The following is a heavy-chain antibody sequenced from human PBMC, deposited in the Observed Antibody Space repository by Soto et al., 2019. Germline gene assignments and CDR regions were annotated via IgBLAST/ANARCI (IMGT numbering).Heavy chain of an antibody. CDR2: INHSGST. V-gene: IGHV4-34*01. J-gene: IGHJ4*02. Sequence: QVQLQQWGAGLLKPSETLSLTCAVYGGSFSGYYWSWIRQPPGKGLEWIGEINHSGSTNYNPSLKSRVTISVDTSKHPSSLKLSSVTAADTAVYYCARGRDDYDSSGYYISDYFDYWGQGTLVTVSS. CDR3: ARGRDDYDSSGYYISDYFDY. CDR1: GGSFSGYY. D-gene: IGHD3-22*01.